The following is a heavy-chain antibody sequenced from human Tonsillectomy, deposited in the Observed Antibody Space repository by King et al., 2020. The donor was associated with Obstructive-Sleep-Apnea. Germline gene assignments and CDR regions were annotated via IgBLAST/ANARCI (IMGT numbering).Heavy chain of an antibody. J-gene: IGHJ5*02. CDR2: ISSSSSYI. CDR3: ARDQGVGATENWFDP. D-gene: IGHD1-26*01. V-gene: IGHV3-21*01. CDR1: GFTFSSYS. Sequence: VQLVESGGGLVKPGGSLRLSCAASGFTFSSYSMNWVRQAPGKGLEWVSSISSSSSYIYYADSVKGRFTIPRDNAKNSLYLQMNSLRAEDTAVYYCARDQGVGATENWFDPGAREPWSPSPQ.